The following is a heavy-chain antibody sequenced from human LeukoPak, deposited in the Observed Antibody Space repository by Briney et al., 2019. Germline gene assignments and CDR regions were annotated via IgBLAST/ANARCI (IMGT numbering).Heavy chain of an antibody. D-gene: IGHD3-10*01. CDR3: ARDDYYGSGSYFHTDDY. J-gene: IGHJ4*02. Sequence: GGSLRLSCAASGFTLSDYYMSWIRQAPGKGLEWVSYISSSGSTIYYADSVKGRFTISRDNAKNSLYLQMNSLRAEDTAVYYCARDDYYGSGSYFHTDDYWGQGTLVTVSS. CDR2: ISSSGSTI. V-gene: IGHV3-11*01. CDR1: GFTLSDYY.